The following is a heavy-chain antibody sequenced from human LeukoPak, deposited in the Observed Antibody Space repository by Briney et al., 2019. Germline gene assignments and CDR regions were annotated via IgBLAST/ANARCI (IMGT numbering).Heavy chain of an antibody. D-gene: IGHD6-13*01. J-gene: IGHJ4*02. Sequence: ASVKVSCKASGGTFSSYAISWVRQAPGQGLEWMGRIIPIFGTANCAQKFQGRVTITTDESTSTAYMELSSLRSEDTAVYYCARVSSDGSKNDYWGQGTLVTVSS. CDR3: ARVSSDGSKNDY. V-gene: IGHV1-69*05. CDR2: IIPIFGTA. CDR1: GGTFSSYA.